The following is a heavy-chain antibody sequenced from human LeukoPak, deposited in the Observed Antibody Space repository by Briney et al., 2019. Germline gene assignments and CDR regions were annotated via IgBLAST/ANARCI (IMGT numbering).Heavy chain of an antibody. Sequence: ASVTVSCKASGYTFTDYYMHWVRQAPGQGLEWMGWINPNSGGTNYAQKFQGRVTMTRDTSISTAYMELSRLRSDDTAVYYCARRAFVYYFDYWGQGTLVTVSS. CDR1: GYTFTDYY. J-gene: IGHJ4*02. D-gene: IGHD3-10*01. CDR3: ARRAFVYYFDY. V-gene: IGHV1-2*02. CDR2: INPNSGGT.